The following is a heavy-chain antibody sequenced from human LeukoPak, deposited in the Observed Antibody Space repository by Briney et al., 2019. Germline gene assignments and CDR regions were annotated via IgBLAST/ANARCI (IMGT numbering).Heavy chain of an antibody. V-gene: IGHV3-13*04. D-gene: IGHD3-3*01. CDR2: SGTDGDR. CDR3: ARARWGGYFGAFDI. CDR1: GFSLRSYG. Sequence: PGCSLTLSCLACGFSLRSYGMLWVRQATAKALEWVSASGTDGDRYYPGSVKVRFTISRENAKNSLYLQMNSLRAGDTAVYYCARARWGGYFGAFDIWGQGTMVTVSS. J-gene: IGHJ3*02.